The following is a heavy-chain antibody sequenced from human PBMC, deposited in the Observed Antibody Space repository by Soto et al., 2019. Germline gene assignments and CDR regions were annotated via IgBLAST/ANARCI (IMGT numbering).Heavy chain of an antibody. D-gene: IGHD3-22*01. CDR1: GFACSGCG. CDR2: IRSKANSYAT. Sequence: GGSLRLCCAASGFACSGCGLPWVRQASGKGLEWVGRIRSKANSYATAYAASVKGRFTISRNDSKNTAYLQMNSLKTEDTAVYYCTSFLNPADSSAFDIWGQGTMVTVSS. V-gene: IGHV3-73*01. J-gene: IGHJ3*02. CDR3: TSFLNPADSSAFDI.